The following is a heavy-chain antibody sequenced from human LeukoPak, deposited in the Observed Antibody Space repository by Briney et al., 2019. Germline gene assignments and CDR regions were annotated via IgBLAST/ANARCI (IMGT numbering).Heavy chain of an antibody. J-gene: IGHJ4*02. D-gene: IGHD6-13*01. Sequence: ASVKVSCKASGYTFTGYYMHWVRQATGQGLEWMGWMNPNSGNTGYAQKFQGRVTMTRNTSISTAYMELSSLRSEDTAVYYCAIIAAAGTLYSQDYWGQGTLVTVSS. CDR1: GYTFTGYY. V-gene: IGHV1-8*02. CDR2: MNPNSGNT. CDR3: AIIAAAGTLYSQDY.